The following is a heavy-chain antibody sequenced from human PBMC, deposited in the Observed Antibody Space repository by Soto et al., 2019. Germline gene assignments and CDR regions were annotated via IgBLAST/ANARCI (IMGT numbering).Heavy chain of an antibody. CDR3: ARSVSYYYGMDV. Sequence: GGSLRLSCAASGFTFSSYAMHWVRQAPGKGLEWVAVISYDGSNKYYADSVKGRFTISRDNSKNTLYLQMNSLRAEDTAVYYCARSVSYYYGMDVWGQGTTVTVS. V-gene: IGHV3-30-3*01. J-gene: IGHJ6*02. CDR1: GFTFSSYA. CDR2: ISYDGSNK.